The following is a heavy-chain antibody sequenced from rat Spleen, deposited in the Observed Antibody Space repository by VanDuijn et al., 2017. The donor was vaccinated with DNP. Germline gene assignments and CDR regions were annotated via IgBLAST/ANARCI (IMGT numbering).Heavy chain of an antibody. D-gene: IGHD1-9*01. J-gene: IGHJ3*01. CDR3: ARGYYEYTQNWFAY. CDR1: GFTFSDYN. V-gene: IGHV5S10*01. CDR2: IIYDCSRT. Sequence: EVQLVESGGGLVQPGRSLKLSCAASGFTFSDYNMAWVRQAPKKGMEWVATIIYDCSRTYYRDSVKGRFTISRDNAKSTLYLQMDSLRSEDTATYYCARGYYEYTQNWFAYWGQGTLVTVSS.